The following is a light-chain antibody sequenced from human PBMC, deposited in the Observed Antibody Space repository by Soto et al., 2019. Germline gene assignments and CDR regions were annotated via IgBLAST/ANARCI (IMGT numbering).Light chain of an antibody. V-gene: IGLV1-44*01. CDR3: GTWDDSLVSYV. J-gene: IGLJ1*01. Sequence: QSVLTQPPSASGTPGQRVTISCSGSNSNVGNNTVNWYQQLPGTAPKLLIETNNQRPSGVPDRFSGSKSATSASLAISGLQSEDEADYYCGTWDDSLVSYVFGTGTKLTVL. CDR1: NSNVGNNT. CDR2: TNN.